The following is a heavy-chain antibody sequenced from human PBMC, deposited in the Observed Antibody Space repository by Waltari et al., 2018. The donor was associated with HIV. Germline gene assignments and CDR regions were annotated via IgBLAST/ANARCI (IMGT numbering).Heavy chain of an antibody. V-gene: IGHV4-61*01. CDR2: IYYSGST. Sequence: QVQLQESGPGLVKPSETLSLTCTVSGGSVSSGSYYWSWIRQPPGKGLEWIGYIYYSGSTNYNPSLKSRVTISVDTSKNQFSLKLSSVTAADTAVYYCARYFWSGYSTPVYYYYGMDVWGQGTTVTVSS. CDR3: ARYFWSGYSTPVYYYYGMDV. CDR1: GGSVSSGSYY. J-gene: IGHJ6*02. D-gene: IGHD3-3*01.